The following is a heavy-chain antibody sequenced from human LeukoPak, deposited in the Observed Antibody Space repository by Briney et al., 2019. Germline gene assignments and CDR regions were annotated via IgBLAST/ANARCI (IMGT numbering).Heavy chain of an antibody. CDR2: ISGTGGAT. Sequence: GGSLRLSCMASGFSFGNYAMSWVRQAPGKGLQWVSQISGTGGATWYAGFARDRFTISRDNSKKTLYLQMSGLRVEDTAMYYCVKDPRDTYGTNWFVSWGQGTLLIVSS. J-gene: IGHJ5*01. CDR1: GFSFGNYA. D-gene: IGHD2-21*01. CDR3: VKDPRDTYGTNWFVS. V-gene: IGHV3-23*01.